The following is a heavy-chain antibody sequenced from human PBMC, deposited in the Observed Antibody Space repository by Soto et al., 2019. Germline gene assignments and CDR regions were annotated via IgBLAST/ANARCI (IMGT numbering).Heavy chain of an antibody. CDR3: ARVSGIYYYGMDV. J-gene: IGHJ6*02. CDR2: INHSGST. Sequence: SSETLSLTCTVSGVSISSYYWSWIRQPPGKGLEWIGEINHSGSTNYNPSLKSRVTISVDTSKNQVSLKLSSVTAADTAVYYCARVSGIYYYGMDVWGQGTTVTVSS. CDR1: GVSISSYY. D-gene: IGHD3-10*01. V-gene: IGHV4-34*01.